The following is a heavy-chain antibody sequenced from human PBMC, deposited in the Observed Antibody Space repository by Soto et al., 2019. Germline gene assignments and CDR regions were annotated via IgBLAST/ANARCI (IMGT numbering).Heavy chain of an antibody. Sequence: QVTLKESGPVLVKPTETLTLTCTVSGFSLSKSRLGVSWIRQPPGKALEWLAHIFSSDEKSYSTSLESRLTISRDTSKSQVVLTMTNMDPVDTATYYCARIPSYSSGWYFDYWGQGALVTVSS. CDR2: IFSSDEK. D-gene: IGHD6-19*01. J-gene: IGHJ4*02. CDR1: GFSLSKSRLG. CDR3: ARIPSYSSGWYFDY. V-gene: IGHV2-26*01.